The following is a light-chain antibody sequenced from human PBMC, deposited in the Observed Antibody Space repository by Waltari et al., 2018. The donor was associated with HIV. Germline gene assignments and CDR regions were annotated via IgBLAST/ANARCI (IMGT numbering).Light chain of an antibody. V-gene: IGLV1-40*02. J-gene: IGLJ1*01. CDR1: SSNIGATFD. Sequence: QSVLTQPPSVSGAPGQRVIISCTGSSSNIGATFDVHWYQLLPGTAPKLLISATSKRPSGVPDRFSGSKSGTSASLAITGLQAEDEAEYYCQSFDSILNAYVFGPGTTVVVL. CDR2: ATS. CDR3: QSFDSILNAYV.